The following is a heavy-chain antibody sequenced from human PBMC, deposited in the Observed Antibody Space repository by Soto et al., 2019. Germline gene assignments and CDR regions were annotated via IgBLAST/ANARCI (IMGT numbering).Heavy chain of an antibody. J-gene: IGHJ6*03. D-gene: IGHD3-10*01. CDR2: INPSGGST. CDR3: ARGVTMVRGVIRYYYYMDV. CDR1: GYTFTSYY. Sequence: GASVKVSCKASGYTFTSYYMHWVRQAPGQGLEWMGIINPSGGSTSYAQKFQGRVTMTRDTSTSTVYMELSSLRSEDTAVYYCARGVTMVRGVIRYYYYMDVWGKGTTVTVSS. V-gene: IGHV1-46*03.